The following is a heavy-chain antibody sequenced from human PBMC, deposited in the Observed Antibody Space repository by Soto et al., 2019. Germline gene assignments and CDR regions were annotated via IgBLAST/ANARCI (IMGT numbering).Heavy chain of an antibody. Sequence: QITLKESGPTLVKPTQTLTLTCTFSGFSLSTTRVAVGWIRQPPGKALEWLALIYWDDDKRYSPFLKSRLTITKDTSNNQVVLTMTHMDPVDTATYYCAHSVVAGLGYYFDYWGQGTLVTVSS. V-gene: IGHV2-5*02. CDR2: IYWDDDK. D-gene: IGHD6-19*01. CDR1: GFSLSTTRVA. CDR3: AHSVVAGLGYYFDY. J-gene: IGHJ4*02.